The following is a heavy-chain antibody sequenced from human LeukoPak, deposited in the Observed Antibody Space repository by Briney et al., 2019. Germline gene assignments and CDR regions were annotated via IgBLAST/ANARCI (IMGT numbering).Heavy chain of an antibody. CDR1: GGSISSHH. CDR2: IYYSGST. CDR3: ARGLGDFWSGYSFYFDY. D-gene: IGHD3-3*01. Sequence: SETLSLTCTVSGGSISSHHWSWIRQPPGKGLEWIGYIYYSGSTNYNPSLKSRVTISVDTSKNQFSLKLSSVTAADTAVYYCARGLGDFWSGYSFYFDYWGQGTLVTVSS. V-gene: IGHV4-59*11. J-gene: IGHJ4*02.